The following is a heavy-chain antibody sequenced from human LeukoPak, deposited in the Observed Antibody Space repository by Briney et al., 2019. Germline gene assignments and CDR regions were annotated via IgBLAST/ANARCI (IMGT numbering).Heavy chain of an antibody. CDR3: TTGQGYYYDSSGPIDY. J-gene: IGHJ4*02. CDR1: GITFSKAW. D-gene: IGHD3-22*01. Sequence: GGSLRLSCAASGITFSKAWMSWVRQAPGKGLEWVGRIKSKTDGGTTDYAAPVKGRLTISRDDSKNTLYVQMNSLKAEDAAVYYCTTGQGYYYDSSGPIDYWGQGTLVTVSS. CDR2: IKSKTDGGTT. V-gene: IGHV3-15*01.